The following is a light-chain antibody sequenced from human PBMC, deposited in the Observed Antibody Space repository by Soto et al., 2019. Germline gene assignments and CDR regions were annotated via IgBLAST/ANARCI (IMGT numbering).Light chain of an antibody. V-gene: IGKV1-39*01. CDR2: GAS. J-gene: IGKJ2*01. CDR1: RTINTY. CDR3: LQDHSYPYT. Sequence: DVRMTQSPSSLSASVGDTITITCRASRTINTYLNWFQQKPGEPPRLLIYGASTLHDGVPSRFSGSGSGADFTLTISGLQPEDFATYYCLQDHSYPYTFGQGTKLQIK.